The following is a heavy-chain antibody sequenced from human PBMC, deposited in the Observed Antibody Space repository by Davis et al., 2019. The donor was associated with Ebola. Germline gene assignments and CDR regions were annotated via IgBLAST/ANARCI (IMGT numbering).Heavy chain of an antibody. D-gene: IGHD3-22*01. V-gene: IGHV3-7*01. CDR1: GFTFSSYW. J-gene: IGHJ4*02. CDR2: IKQDGSEK. Sequence: GESLKISCAASGFTFSSYWMSWVRQAPGKGLEWVANIKQDGSEKYYVDSVKGRFTISRDNAKNSLYLQMNSLRAEDTAVYYCARVLWYYYDRYFDYWGQGTLVTVSS. CDR3: ARVLWYYYDRYFDY.